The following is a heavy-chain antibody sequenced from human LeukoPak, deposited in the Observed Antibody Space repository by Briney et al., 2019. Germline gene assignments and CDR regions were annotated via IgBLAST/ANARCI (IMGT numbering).Heavy chain of an antibody. D-gene: IGHD1-1*01. CDR3: ARDKQLDWAHYYYYYMDG. Sequence: SVKVSCKASGGTFSSYAISWVRQAPGQGLEWMGGIIPIFGTANYAQKFQGRVTITADESTSTAYMELSSLRSEDTAVYYCARDKQLDWAHYYYYYMDGWGKGTTVTVSS. CDR2: IIPIFGTA. V-gene: IGHV1-69*13. J-gene: IGHJ6*03. CDR1: GGTFSSYA.